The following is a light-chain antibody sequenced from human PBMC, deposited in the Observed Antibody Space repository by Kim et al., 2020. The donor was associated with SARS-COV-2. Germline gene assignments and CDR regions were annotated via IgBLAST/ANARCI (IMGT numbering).Light chain of an antibody. V-gene: IGKV1-17*03. J-gene: IGKJ1*01. Sequence: DIQMTQSPSAMSASVGDRVIITCRASQGINNSLAWFQQKPGKVPKRLIYDASSLESGVPSRFSGSGSGTEFTLTISSLQPDDFATYYCQQYNSYSRTFGQGTKLEI. CDR1: QGINNS. CDR2: DAS. CDR3: QQYNSYSRT.